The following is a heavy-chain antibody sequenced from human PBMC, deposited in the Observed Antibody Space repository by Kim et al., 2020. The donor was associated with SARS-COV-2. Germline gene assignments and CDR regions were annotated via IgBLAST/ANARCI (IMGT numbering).Heavy chain of an antibody. J-gene: IGHJ4*02. CDR3: ARDGRYDYVWGSDDY. D-gene: IGHD3-16*01. V-gene: IGHV3-7*01. CDR1: GFTFSSYW. Sequence: GGSLRLSCAASGFTFSSYWMSWVRQAPGKGLEWVANIKQDGSEKYYVDSVKGRFTISRDNAKNSLYLQMNSLRAEDTAVYYCARDGRYDYVWGSDDYWGQGTLVTVSS. CDR2: IKQDGSEK.